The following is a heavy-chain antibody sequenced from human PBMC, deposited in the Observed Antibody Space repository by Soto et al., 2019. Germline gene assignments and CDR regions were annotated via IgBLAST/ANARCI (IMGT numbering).Heavy chain of an antibody. CDR2: INTDNGKT. J-gene: IGHJ5*02. CDR1: GYTFSNYS. CDR3: ARAGDCTSTTYFSGWLDP. D-gene: IGHD2-2*01. Sequence: QVQLVQSGAEVKKPGASVKVSCKASGYTFSNYSMHWVRQAPGQRLEWMGWINTDNGKTRDSQRFQDRVTLTRDTSANTAYMELSRLTYEDTAVYYCARAGDCTSTTYFSGWLDPWGQGTLVTVSS. V-gene: IGHV1-3*04.